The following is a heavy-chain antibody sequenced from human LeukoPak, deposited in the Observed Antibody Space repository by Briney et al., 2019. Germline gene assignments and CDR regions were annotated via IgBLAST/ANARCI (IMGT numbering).Heavy chain of an antibody. CDR2: ISSNGGST. D-gene: IGHD7-27*01. V-gene: IGHV3-64*01. Sequence: GGSLRLSCAASGFTFSSYAMHWVRQAPGKGLEYVSAISSNGGSTYYANSVKGRFTISRDNAKNSLYLQMNSLRAEDTAVYYCASEGTGDFAYWGQGTLVTVSS. CDR1: GFTFSSYA. J-gene: IGHJ4*02. CDR3: ASEGTGDFAY.